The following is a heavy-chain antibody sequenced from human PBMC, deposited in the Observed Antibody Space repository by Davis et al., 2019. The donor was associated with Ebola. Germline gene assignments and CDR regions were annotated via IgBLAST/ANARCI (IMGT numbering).Heavy chain of an antibody. J-gene: IGHJ4*02. D-gene: IGHD3-16*01. V-gene: IGHV3-74*01. CDR2: MNSDGSNL. CDR1: GFTFGTYW. CDR3: VSFAWTASPHLDS. Sequence: PGGPLRLSCAASGFTFGTYWMHWVRQSPDKGLVWVARMNSDGSNLRYADSVKGRFTISRDNAKNLLFLQMTNLTVEDTAMYYCVSFAWTASPHLDSWGQGTLVTVSS.